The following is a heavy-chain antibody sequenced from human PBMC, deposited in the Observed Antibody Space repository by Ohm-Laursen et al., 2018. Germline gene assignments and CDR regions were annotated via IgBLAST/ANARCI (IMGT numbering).Heavy chain of an antibody. Sequence: SLRLSCSASGFTFDDYAMHWVRQAPGKGMEWVSGITWNSGTITYADSVKGRFTISRDNAKNSLYLQMNSLRAEDTALYYCAKMVGAWDFFDYWGQGTLVTVSS. D-gene: IGHD1-26*01. V-gene: IGHV3-9*01. CDR2: ITWNSGTI. CDR1: GFTFDDYA. J-gene: IGHJ4*02. CDR3: AKMVGAWDFFDY.